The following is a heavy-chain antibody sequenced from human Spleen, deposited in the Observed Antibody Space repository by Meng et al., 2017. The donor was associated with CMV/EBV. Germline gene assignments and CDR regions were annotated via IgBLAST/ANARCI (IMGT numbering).Heavy chain of an antibody. CDR3: ARHTATTILGGGDMDV. V-gene: IGHV5-51*01. J-gene: IGHJ6*04. D-gene: IGHD3-3*01. CDR2: IDPDDAET. Sequence: YRFTGDWIGWVRQKPGQGREWLGIIDPDDAETKYSPSFRGQVTISVDKSISTAYLQWSSLKASDTAMYYCARHTATTILGGGDMDVWGKGTTVTVSS. CDR1: YRFTGDW.